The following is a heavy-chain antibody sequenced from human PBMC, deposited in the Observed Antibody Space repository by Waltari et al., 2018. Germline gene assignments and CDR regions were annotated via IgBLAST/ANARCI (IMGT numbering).Heavy chain of an antibody. Sequence: QVHLVQSGAEVKKPGSSVKVSCTASGYTFNNYAITWVRQAPGQGLEWMGGNNPMFGKEKDAQKYQGRRTIAADESTSTAYMELRSLTSEDTATYYCARGYAHCNDGGCFSNWLDPWGQGTLVTVSS. CDR1: GYTFNNYA. J-gene: IGHJ5*02. CDR3: ARGYAHCNDGGCFSNWLDP. D-gene: IGHD2-15*01. V-gene: IGHV1-69*13. CDR2: NNPMFGKE.